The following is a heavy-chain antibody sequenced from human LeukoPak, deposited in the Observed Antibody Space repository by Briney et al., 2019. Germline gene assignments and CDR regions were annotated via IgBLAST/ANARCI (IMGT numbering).Heavy chain of an antibody. CDR1: GGSISSYY. J-gene: IGHJ6*03. Sequence: KPSETLSLTCTVSGGSISSYYWSWIRQPPGKGLEWIGYIYYSGSTNYNPSLKSRVTISVDTSKNQFSLKLSSVTAVDTAVYYCARAQYYYYYYMDVWGKGTTVTVSS. CDR3: ARAQYYYYYYMDV. CDR2: IYYSGST. V-gene: IGHV4-59*01.